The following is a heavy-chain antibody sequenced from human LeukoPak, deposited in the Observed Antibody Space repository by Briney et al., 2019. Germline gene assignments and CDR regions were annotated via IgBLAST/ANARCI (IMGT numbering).Heavy chain of an antibody. J-gene: IGHJ4*02. CDR1: GFTFDDYG. D-gene: IGHD5-18*01. V-gene: IGHV3-20*04. Sequence: GGSLRLSCAASGFTFDDYGMSWVRQAPGKGLEWVSGINWNGGSTGYADSVKGRFTISRDNAKNTLYLQMSSLRAEDTAVYYCARGGAYSYGTFDYWGQGTLVTVSS. CDR2: INWNGGST. CDR3: ARGGAYSYGTFDY.